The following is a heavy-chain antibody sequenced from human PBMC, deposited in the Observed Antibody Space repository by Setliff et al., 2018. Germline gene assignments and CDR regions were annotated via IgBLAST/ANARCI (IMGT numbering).Heavy chain of an antibody. Sequence: PSETLSLTCSVSGGSISSGGFYWSWIRQSPGGGLEWIGEINYSRVVNYKPSLKSRVSISLDTSKNQFSLRLTSLTAADTAVYYCARGSGSFPFDYWGLGTLVTVSS. CDR3: ARGSGSFPFDY. CDR2: INYSRVV. V-gene: IGHV4-39*07. J-gene: IGHJ4*02. CDR1: GGSISSGGFY. D-gene: IGHD1-26*01.